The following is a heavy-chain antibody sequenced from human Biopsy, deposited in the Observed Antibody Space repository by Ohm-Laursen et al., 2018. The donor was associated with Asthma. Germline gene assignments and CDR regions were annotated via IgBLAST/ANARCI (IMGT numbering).Heavy chain of an antibody. CDR3: ARTTYGDDGFDP. Sequence: SQTLSLTCTVSGGSINIGDYYWSWIRQPPVKGLEWIGHIYYSGSTYYNPSLKSRVSISLDTSKNQFSLSLTSVTAADTAVYYCARTTYGDDGFDPWGQGTLVTVSS. D-gene: IGHD4-17*01. J-gene: IGHJ5*02. CDR2: IYYSGST. V-gene: IGHV4-31*03. CDR1: GGSINIGDYY.